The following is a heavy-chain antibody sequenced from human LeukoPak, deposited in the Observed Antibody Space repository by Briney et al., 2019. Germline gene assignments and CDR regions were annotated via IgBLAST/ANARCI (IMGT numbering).Heavy chain of an antibody. CDR3: ARGWGYCSGGSCYVFDY. J-gene: IGHJ4*02. D-gene: IGHD2-15*01. Sequence: SQTLSLTCAISGDSVSSNSAAWNWIRQSPSRGLEWLGRTYYRSKWYNDYAVSVNSRISINPDTSKNRISLQLKSVTPEDTAVYYCARGWGYCSGGSCYVFDYWGQGTLVTVSS. CDR2: TYYRSKWYN. CDR1: GDSVSSNSAA. V-gene: IGHV6-1*01.